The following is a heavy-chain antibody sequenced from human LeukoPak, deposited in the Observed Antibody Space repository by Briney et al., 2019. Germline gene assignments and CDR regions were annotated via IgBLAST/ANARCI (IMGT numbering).Heavy chain of an antibody. CDR3: ARRLTQYDCFDP. Sequence: GGSLRLSCAASGFTFSSYWMNWVRQAPGKGLVWVSRIASDGSSTTYADSVKGRFSISRDNAKNTLYLQMNSLRVEDTAVYYCARRLTQYDCFDPWGQGILVIVSS. CDR1: GFTFSSYW. V-gene: IGHV3-74*01. D-gene: IGHD2-2*01. CDR2: IASDGSST. J-gene: IGHJ5*02.